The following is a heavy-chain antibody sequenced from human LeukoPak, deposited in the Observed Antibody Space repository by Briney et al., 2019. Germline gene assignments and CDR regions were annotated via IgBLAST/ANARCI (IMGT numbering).Heavy chain of an antibody. Sequence: PSETLSLTCAVYGGSFSGYYWSWIRQPPGKGLEWIGYVHYSGSTTYNPSLKSRVTISVDTSKNQFSLKLTSVTAADTAIYYCARHGLYGGYGRGFDYWGQGTVVTVSS. CDR2: VHYSGST. D-gene: IGHD5-12*01. CDR3: ARHGLYGGYGRGFDY. V-gene: IGHV4-59*08. CDR1: GGSFSGYY. J-gene: IGHJ4*02.